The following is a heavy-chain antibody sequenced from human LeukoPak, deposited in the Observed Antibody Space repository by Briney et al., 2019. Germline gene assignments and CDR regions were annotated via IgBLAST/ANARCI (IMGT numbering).Heavy chain of an antibody. J-gene: IGHJ4*02. Sequence: SETLSLTCAVYGGSFSGYYWSWIRQPPGKGLEWIGEINHSGSTNYNPSLKSRVTISVDMSKNQFSLKLSSVTAADTAVYYCARGYRTYCGGDCYYYWGQGTLVTVSS. V-gene: IGHV4-34*01. CDR2: INHSGST. CDR3: ARGYRTYCGGDCYYY. D-gene: IGHD2-21*02. CDR1: GGSFSGYY.